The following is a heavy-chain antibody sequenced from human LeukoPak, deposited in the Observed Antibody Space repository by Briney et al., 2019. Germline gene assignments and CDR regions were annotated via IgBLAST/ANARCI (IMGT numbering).Heavy chain of an antibody. J-gene: IGHJ6*02. CDR3: ARGRSNYYGMDV. D-gene: IGHD1-26*01. CDR1: DGSINSYY. V-gene: IGHV4-59*01. Sequence: SETLSLTCSVSDGSINSYYWNWIRRPPGKGLEWIGYIYYNGNTNYSPSLKRRVTMSVDTSKNLFSLKVSSVTAADTAVCYCARGRSNYYGMDVWGQGTTVTVSS. CDR2: IYYNGNT.